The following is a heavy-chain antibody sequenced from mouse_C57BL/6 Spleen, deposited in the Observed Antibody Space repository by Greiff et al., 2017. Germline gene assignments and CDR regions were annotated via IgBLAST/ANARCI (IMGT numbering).Heavy chain of an antibody. CDR2: INPCNGGT. V-gene: IGHV1-53*01. Sequence: QVQLQQPGTELVKPGASVKLSCKASGYTFTSYWMHWVKQRPGQGLEWIGNINPCNGGTNYNEKFKSKATLTVAKSSSPASMQLSSLTSEDSAVYYCAREVYYDYDEFAYWGQGTLVTVSA. D-gene: IGHD2-4*01. J-gene: IGHJ3*01. CDR1: GYTFTSYW. CDR3: AREVYYDYDEFAY.